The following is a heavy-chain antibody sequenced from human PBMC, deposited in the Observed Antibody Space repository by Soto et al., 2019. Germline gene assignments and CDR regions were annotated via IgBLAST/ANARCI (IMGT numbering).Heavy chain of an antibody. Sequence: TSETLSLTCTVSGGSISSYYWSWIRQPPGKGLEWIGYIYYSGSTYYNPSLKSRVTISVDTSKNQFSLKLSSVTAADTAVYYCARDRGSGWRSAFDIWGQGTMVTVSS. CDR3: ARDRGSGWRSAFDI. J-gene: IGHJ3*02. CDR2: IYYSGST. D-gene: IGHD6-19*01. CDR1: GGSISSYY. V-gene: IGHV4-59*04.